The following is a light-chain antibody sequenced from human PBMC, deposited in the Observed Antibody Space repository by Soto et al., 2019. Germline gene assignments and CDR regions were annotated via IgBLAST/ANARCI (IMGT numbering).Light chain of an antibody. CDR2: DVS. Sequence: QSALTQPASVSGSPGQSISIPCTGTSSDIGFYNYVSWFQQHPGKAPKLMIFDVSNRPSGVSNRFSGSKSGNTASLTISGLQAEDEADYYCSSYTSSSTYLLFGGGTKVTVL. CDR1: SSDIGFYNY. J-gene: IGLJ2*01. V-gene: IGLV2-14*03. CDR3: SSYTSSSTYLL.